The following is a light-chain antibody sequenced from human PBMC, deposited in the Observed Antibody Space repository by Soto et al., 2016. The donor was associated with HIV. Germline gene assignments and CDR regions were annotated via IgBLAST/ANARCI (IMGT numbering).Light chain of an antibody. J-gene: IGLJ1*01. CDR1: KLGEKY. CDR3: QVWDSSSYV. CDR2: QDS. V-gene: IGLV3-1*01. Sequence: SYELTQPPSVSVSPGQTASITCSGEKLGEKYACWYQQKPGQSPVLVIYQDSKRPPGIPERFSGSNSGNTATLTISGTQAMDEADYYCQVWDSSSYVFGTGTKVTVL.